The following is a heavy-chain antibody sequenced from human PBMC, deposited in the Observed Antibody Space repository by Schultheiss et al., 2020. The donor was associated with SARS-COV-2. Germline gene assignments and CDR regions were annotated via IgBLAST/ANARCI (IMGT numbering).Heavy chain of an antibody. CDR1: GGTFSSYA. CDR2: MNPNSGNT. V-gene: IGHV1-8*02. D-gene: IGHD6-19*01. J-gene: IGHJ6*02. CDR3: ARGPIAVAGMDYYYGMDV. Sequence: ASVKVSCKASGGTFSSYAISWVRQATGQGLEWMGWMNPNSGNTGYAQKFQGRVTMTRNTSISTAYMELSSLRSEDTAVYYCARGPIAVAGMDYYYGMDVWGQGTTVTVSS.